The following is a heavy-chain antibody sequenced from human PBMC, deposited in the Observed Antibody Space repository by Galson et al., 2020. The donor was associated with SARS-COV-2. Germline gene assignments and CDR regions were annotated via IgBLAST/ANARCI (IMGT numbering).Heavy chain of an antibody. J-gene: IGHJ6*03. Sequence: GGSLRLSCVASGYPFYSHAIXXXXXXXGXXLXWVAXXXXXXXXXXXXESLEGRVTISRDNSKNTAYLQMNSLPAEDTALYFCARGYMNYMDVWGKGTMVIVSS. CDR1: GYPFYSHA. CDR3: ARGYMNYMDV. CDR2: XXXXXXXX. V-gene: IGHV3-33*01. D-gene: IGHD2-2*02.